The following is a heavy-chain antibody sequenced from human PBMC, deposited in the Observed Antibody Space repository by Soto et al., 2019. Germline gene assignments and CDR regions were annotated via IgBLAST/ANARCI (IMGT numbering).Heavy chain of an antibody. D-gene: IGHD3-10*01. Sequence: EVQLLQSGGGWVQPGRPLRLSSAASGYTFSKYAMAWVRQAPGKGLEWVSSISGSGVIKYYADSVQGRFTISRDNSNNTLSVQMNSLRVEDTAIYYCAKDLTSMVRVVLPSPWGQGILVTVSS. CDR3: AKDLTSMVRVVLPSP. V-gene: IGHV3-23*01. CDR2: ISGSGVIK. J-gene: IGHJ5*02. CDR1: GYTFSKYA.